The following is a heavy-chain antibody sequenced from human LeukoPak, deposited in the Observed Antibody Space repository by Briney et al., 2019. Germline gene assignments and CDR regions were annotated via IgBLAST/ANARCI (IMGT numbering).Heavy chain of an antibody. CDR2: IYSGGTT. CDR1: GFTFSSYA. V-gene: IGHV3-53*01. D-gene: IGHD1-26*01. Sequence: GGSLRLSCAASGFTFSSYAMSWVRQAPGKGLEWVSVIYSGGTTYYANSVKGRFTISRDNSKNTLYLQMNSLRAEDTAVYYCASSVSGSPGYWGQGTLVTVSS. CDR3: ASSVSGSPGY. J-gene: IGHJ4*02.